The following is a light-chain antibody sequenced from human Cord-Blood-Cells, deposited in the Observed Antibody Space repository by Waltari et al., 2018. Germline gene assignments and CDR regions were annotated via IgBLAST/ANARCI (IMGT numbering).Light chain of an antibody. CDR2: EGS. J-gene: IGLJ2*01. CDR3: CSYAGSSTVV. V-gene: IGLV2-23*01. CDR1: SSDVGSYNL. Sequence: QSALTQPASVSGSPGQSITISCTGTSSDVGSYNLVSCYQQHPGKAPKLMIYEGSKRPSGVSNRFSGSKSGNTASLTISGLQAEDEVDYYCCSYAGSSTVVFGGGTKLTVL.